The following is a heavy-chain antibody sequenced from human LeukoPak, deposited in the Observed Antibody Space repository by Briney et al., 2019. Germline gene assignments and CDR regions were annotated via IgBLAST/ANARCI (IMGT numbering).Heavy chain of an antibody. CDR1: GFTLSSYA. J-gene: IGHJ3*02. CDR2: ISGSGGNT. Sequence: GGSLRLSCAASGFTLSSYAMNWVRQAPGKGLEWVSCISGSGGNTYYADSVKGRFTISRDNSKNTLYLQMNSLRAEDTAGYYCAKTSGSHLEAFDIWGQGTMVTVSS. D-gene: IGHD1-26*01. V-gene: IGHV3-23*01. CDR3: AKTSGSHLEAFDI.